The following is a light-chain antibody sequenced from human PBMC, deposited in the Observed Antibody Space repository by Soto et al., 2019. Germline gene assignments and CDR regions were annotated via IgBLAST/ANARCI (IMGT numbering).Light chain of an antibody. J-gene: IGKJ1*01. CDR1: QSVSSN. CDR3: QQYNDWPLT. CDR2: GAF. V-gene: IGKV3-15*01. Sequence: EIVMTQSPFTLSVSPGERATLSCRASQSVSSNLAWYQQKPGQAPSLLIYGAFTRATGIPARFSGTGSGTEFTLTISSLQSEDFALYYCQQYNDWPLTFGQGPRW.